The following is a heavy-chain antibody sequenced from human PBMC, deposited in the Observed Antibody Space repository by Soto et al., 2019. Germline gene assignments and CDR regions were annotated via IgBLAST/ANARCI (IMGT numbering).Heavy chain of an antibody. V-gene: IGHV4-31*03. Sequence: QVPLQESGPGLVKPSQNLSLTCTVSGGSISSAAYYWSWIRQHPGKRLEWIGYVSHSGSTYYSPSLKIRVIIAVDTSKNQFSLSLTSVTAADTAVYYCAREYTYGSNFFDCWGQGALVTVSS. CDR2: VSHSGST. CDR1: GGSISSAAYY. J-gene: IGHJ4*02. D-gene: IGHD5-18*01. CDR3: AREYTYGSNFFDC.